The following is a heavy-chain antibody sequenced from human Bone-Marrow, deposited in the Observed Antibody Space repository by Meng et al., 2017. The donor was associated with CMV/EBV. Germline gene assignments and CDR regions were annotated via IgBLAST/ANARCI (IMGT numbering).Heavy chain of an antibody. CDR1: GFTFSSYA. Sequence: GESLKISCAASGFTFSSYAMSWVRQAPGKGLEWVSAISGSGGSTYYADSVKGRFTISRDNSKNTLYLQMNSLRAEDTAVYYCAKGRIEAAGTTGYGMDDWGQGTMVTVSS. D-gene: IGHD6-13*01. J-gene: IGHJ6*02. V-gene: IGHV3-23*01. CDR3: AKGRIEAAGTTGYGMDD. CDR2: ISGSGGST.